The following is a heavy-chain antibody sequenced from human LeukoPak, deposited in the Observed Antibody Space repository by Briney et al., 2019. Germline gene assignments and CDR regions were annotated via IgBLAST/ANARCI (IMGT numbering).Heavy chain of an antibody. Sequence: PSETLSLTCAVYGGSFSGYYWSWIRQPPGKGLEWIGEINHSGSTNYNPSLKSRVTISVDTSKNQFSLKLSSVTAADTAVYYCARQVPVRGDSSGYAAVGYYYMDVWGKGTTVTISS. CDR1: GGSFSGYY. D-gene: IGHD3-22*01. V-gene: IGHV4-34*01. CDR3: ARQVPVRGDSSGYAAVGYYYMDV. CDR2: INHSGST. J-gene: IGHJ6*03.